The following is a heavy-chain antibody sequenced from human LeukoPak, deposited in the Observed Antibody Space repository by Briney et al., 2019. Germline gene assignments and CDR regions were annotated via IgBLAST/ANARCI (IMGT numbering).Heavy chain of an antibody. D-gene: IGHD5-18*01. CDR3: ERGDYGYSPLDY. CDR1: GFTFCTYW. J-gene: IGHJ4*02. Sequence: GGSLRLSCAGSGFTFCTYWMHWVRQAPGKGLVWVSRVNTVNTTTNYADTVKGRFTVSTDNARNTLNLKMNSLRAEDTDVYSCERGDYGYSPLDYWGQGTLVSVSS. V-gene: IGHV3-74*01. CDR2: VNTVNTTT.